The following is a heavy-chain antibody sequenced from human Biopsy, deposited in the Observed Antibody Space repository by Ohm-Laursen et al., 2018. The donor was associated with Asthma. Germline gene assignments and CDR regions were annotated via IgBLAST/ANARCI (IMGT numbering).Heavy chain of an antibody. J-gene: IGHJ4*02. Sequence: LRLSCSASGFTSSSYSMNWVRQAPGKGLAWVSYISSSSSTIYYADSVKGRFTISRDNSKSTLYLQMNSLRAEDTAVYYCASQSSGPDFWSGYYYFDYWGQGTLVTVSS. D-gene: IGHD3-3*01. CDR3: ASQSSGPDFWSGYYYFDY. CDR2: ISSSSSTI. CDR1: GFTSSSYS. V-gene: IGHV3-48*01.